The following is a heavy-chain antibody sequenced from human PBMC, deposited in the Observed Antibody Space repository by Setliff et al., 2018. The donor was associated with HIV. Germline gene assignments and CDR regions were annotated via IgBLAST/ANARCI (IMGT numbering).Heavy chain of an antibody. Sequence: GASVKVSCKTSGFTFTTYGITWVRQAPGQGLEWMGWISGYNGNTNYARELQGRVTMTTDTSTSTAYMDLRSLRSDDTAVYYCARDVPTYCSSINCYDTMNQNWFDPWGQGTLVTVSS. D-gene: IGHD2-2*01. CDR3: ARDVPTYCSSINCYDTMNQNWFDP. CDR2: ISGYNGNT. CDR1: GFTFTTYG. J-gene: IGHJ5*02. V-gene: IGHV1-18*01.